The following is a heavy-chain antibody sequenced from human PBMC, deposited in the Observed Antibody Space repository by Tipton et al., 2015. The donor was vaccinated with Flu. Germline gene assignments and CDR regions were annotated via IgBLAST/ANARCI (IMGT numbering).Heavy chain of an antibody. CDR1: GGSFSGYY. CDR2: INHSGST. V-gene: IGHV4-34*01. J-gene: IGHJ4*02. D-gene: IGHD3-3*01. CDR3: ARGVRGYDFWSGWNY. Sequence: TLSLTCAVYGGSFSGYYWSWIRQPPGKGLEWIAGINHSGSTNYNPSLKSRVTISVDTSKNQFSLKLSSVTAADTAVYYCARGVRGYDFWSGWNYWGQGTLVTVSS.